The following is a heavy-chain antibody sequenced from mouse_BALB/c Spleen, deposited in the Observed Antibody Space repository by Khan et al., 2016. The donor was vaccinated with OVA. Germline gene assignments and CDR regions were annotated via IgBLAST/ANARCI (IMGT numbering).Heavy chain of an antibody. Sequence: QVQLKQSGPDLVAPPQSLSITCTVSGFSLTSYAIHWVRQPPGKGLEWLVVIWSDGRTTYNSALKSRLSISKDNSKSQVFLKIDSLQTDDTAMYYCARHQFPLSMDSWGQGTSVTVSS. CDR1: GFSLTSYA. CDR2: IWSDGRT. J-gene: IGHJ4*01. CDR3: ARHQFPLSMDS. V-gene: IGHV2-6-2*01.